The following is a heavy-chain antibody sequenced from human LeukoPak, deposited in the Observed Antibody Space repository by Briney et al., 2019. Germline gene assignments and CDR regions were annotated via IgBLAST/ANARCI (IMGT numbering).Heavy chain of an antibody. Sequence: GGSLMLSCAVSGFTFGSYAMSWVRQAPGKGPEWVSGISASGGSTYYADSVRGRFTISRDDFRNTLYLQMNSLRAEDTAVYFCANRGISYSSSWYHVYWGQGTLVTVSP. CDR1: GFTFGSYA. CDR2: ISASGGST. V-gene: IGHV3-23*01. D-gene: IGHD6-13*01. J-gene: IGHJ4*02. CDR3: ANRGISYSSSWYHVY.